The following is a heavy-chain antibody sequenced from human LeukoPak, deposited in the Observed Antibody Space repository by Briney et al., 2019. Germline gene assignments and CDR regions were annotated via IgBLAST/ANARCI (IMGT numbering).Heavy chain of an antibody. CDR3: ARAPPFIAAAGKRGTNWFDP. CDR2: INHSGST. V-gene: IGHV4-34*01. Sequence: PSETLSLTCAVYGGSFSGYYWSWIRQPPGKELEWIGEINHSGSTNYNPSLKSRVTISVDTSKNQFSLKLSSVTAADTAVYYCARAPPFIAAAGKRGTNWFDPWGQGTLVTVSS. CDR1: GGSFSGYY. D-gene: IGHD6-13*01. J-gene: IGHJ5*02.